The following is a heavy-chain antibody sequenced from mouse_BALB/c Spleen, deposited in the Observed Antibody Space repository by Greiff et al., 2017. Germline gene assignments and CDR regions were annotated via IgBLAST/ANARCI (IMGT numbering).Heavy chain of an antibody. Sequence: DVKLVESGPGLVKPSQSLSLTCTVTGYSITSDYAWNWIRQFPGNKLEWMGYISYSGSTSYNPSLKSRISITRDTSKNQFFLQLNSVTTEDTATYYCARSSYYGSTYWYFDVWGAGTTVTVSS. CDR3: ARSSYYGSTYWYFDV. V-gene: IGHV3-2*02. D-gene: IGHD1-1*01. CDR2: ISYSGST. CDR1: GYSITSDYA. J-gene: IGHJ1*01.